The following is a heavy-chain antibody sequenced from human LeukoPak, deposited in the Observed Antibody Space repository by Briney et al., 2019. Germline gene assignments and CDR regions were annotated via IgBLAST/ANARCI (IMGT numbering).Heavy chain of an antibody. D-gene: IGHD3-22*01. J-gene: IGHJ3*02. CDR3: ARSHNTMIVVVPLYGAFDI. Sequence: GGSLRLSCAASGFTVSSNYMSWVRQAPGKGLEWVSVIYSGGSSYYEDSVRGRFTISRDNSKNTLYLQMNSLRAEDTAVYYCARSHNTMIVVVPLYGAFDIWGQGTMVTVSS. CDR2: IYSGGSS. CDR1: GFTVSSNY. V-gene: IGHV3-66*02.